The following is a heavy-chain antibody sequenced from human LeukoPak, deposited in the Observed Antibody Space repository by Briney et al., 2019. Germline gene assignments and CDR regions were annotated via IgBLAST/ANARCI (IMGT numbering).Heavy chain of an antibody. CDR3: ARDLHYYVAMDV. J-gene: IGHJ6*02. CDR2: ISTSGSTI. D-gene: IGHD3-10*02. CDR1: GITFSSYE. V-gene: IGHV3-48*03. Sequence: GGSLRLSCVVSGITFSSYEMNWVRQAPGKGLEWVSYISTSGSTIYYADSVKGRFTISRDNAKNSVYLQMNSLRAEDTALYYCARDLHYYVAMDVWGQGTTVTVSS.